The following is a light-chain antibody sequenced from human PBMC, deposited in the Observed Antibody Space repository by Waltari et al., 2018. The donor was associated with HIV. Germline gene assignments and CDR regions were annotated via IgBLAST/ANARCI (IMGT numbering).Light chain of an antibody. CDR2: GAS. J-gene: IGKJ4*01. V-gene: IGKV3-15*01. Sequence: EIVMTQSPAPLSVSPGERFALSFRASQSVGSALAWYQQKPGQVPRLLIYGASTTATGVPARFSGSGSETEFTLTISSLQSEDFAVYYCQQYNKWPLTFGGGTKVEIK. CDR1: QSVGSA. CDR3: QQYNKWPLT.